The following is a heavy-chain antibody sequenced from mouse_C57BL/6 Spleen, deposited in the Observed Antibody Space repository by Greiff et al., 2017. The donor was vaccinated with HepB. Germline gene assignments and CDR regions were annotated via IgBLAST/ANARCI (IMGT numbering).Heavy chain of an antibody. CDR1: GFTFSSYG. D-gene: IGHD3-2*02. V-gene: IGHV5-6*01. CDR2: ISSGGSYT. CDR3: ARYSSGYPLDD. Sequence: EVMLVEPGGDLVKPGGSLKLSCAASGFTFSSYGMSWVRQTPDKRLEWVATISSGGSYTYYPDSVKGRFTISRDNAKNTLYLQMSSLKSEDTAMYYCARYSSGYPLDDWGTGTTLTVSS. J-gene: IGHJ2*01.